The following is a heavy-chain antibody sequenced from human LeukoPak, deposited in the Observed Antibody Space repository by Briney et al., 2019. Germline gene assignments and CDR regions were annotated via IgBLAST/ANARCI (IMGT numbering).Heavy chain of an antibody. D-gene: IGHD3-16*02. CDR1: GGSISSSSYY. Sequence: SETLSLTCTVSGGSISSSSYYWGWIRQPPGKGLEWIGSIYYSGSTYYNPSLKSRVTISVDTSKNQFSLKLSSVTAADTAVYYCARAPLDDYVWGSYRHGMDVWGKGTTVTVSS. CDR3: ARAPLDDYVWGSYRHGMDV. J-gene: IGHJ6*04. V-gene: IGHV4-39*01. CDR2: IYYSGST.